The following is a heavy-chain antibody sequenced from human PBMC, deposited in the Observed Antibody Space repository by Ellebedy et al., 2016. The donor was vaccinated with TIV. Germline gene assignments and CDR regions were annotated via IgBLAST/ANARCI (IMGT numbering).Heavy chain of an antibody. CDR3: ARWGYYDSSGYPYHFFDY. CDR2: INHSGST. J-gene: IGHJ4*02. Sequence: GSLRLSXAVYGGSFSGYYWSWLRQPPGKGLEWIGEINHSGSTNYNPSLKSRVTISVDTSKNQFSLKLSSVTAADTAVYYCARWGYYDSSGYPYHFFDYWGQGTLVTVSS. CDR1: GGSFSGYY. D-gene: IGHD3-22*01. V-gene: IGHV4-34*01.